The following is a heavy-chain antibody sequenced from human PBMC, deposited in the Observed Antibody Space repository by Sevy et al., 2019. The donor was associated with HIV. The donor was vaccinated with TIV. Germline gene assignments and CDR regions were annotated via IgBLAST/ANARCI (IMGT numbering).Heavy chain of an antibody. Sequence: ASVKVSCKASGYTFTSFDINWVRQATGQGLEWMGWMSPNSGNTGYAQKFQGRVTMTRNTSISTAYMELSSLRSEDTAVYYCARGILTGIGFDYWGQGTLVTVSS. CDR1: GYTFTSFD. J-gene: IGHJ4*02. CDR3: ARGILTGIGFDY. V-gene: IGHV1-8*01. D-gene: IGHD7-27*01. CDR2: MSPNSGNT.